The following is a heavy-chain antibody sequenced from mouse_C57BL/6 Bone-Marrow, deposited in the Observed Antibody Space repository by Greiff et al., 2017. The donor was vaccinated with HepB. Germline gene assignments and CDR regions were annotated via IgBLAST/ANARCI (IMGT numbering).Heavy chain of an antibody. V-gene: IGHV1-42*01. J-gene: IGHJ4*01. CDR2: INPSTGGT. CDR3: ARGGWAIDY. Sequence: DVQLQESGPELVKPGASVKISCKASGYSFTGYYMNWVKQSPEKSLEWIGEINPSTGGTTYNQKFKAKATLTVDKSSSTAYMQLKSLTSEDSAVYYCARGGWAIDYWGQGTSVTVAS. CDR1: GYSFTGYY. D-gene: IGHD2-3*01.